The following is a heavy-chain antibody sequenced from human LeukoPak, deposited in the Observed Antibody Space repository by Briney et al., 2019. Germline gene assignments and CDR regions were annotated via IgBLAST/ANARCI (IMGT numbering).Heavy chain of an antibody. Sequence: GESLRISCKGSGYNFPSYWIAWVRQMPGKGLEWMGIIDPHDSDTRYSPSFQGQVTISADRSIITAYLQWSSLRASDTAMYYCARVLSSSWYDLDYWGQGTLVTVSS. CDR3: ARVLSSSWYDLDY. J-gene: IGHJ4*02. CDR1: GYNFPSYW. V-gene: IGHV5-51*01. D-gene: IGHD6-13*01. CDR2: IDPHDSDT.